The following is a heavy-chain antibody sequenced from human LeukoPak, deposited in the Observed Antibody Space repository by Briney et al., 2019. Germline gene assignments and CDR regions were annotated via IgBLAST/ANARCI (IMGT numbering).Heavy chain of an antibody. CDR1: GFTFSSYG. V-gene: IGHV3-30*18. D-gene: IGHD6-19*01. CDR3: AKAPWQWLVRALYYGMDV. Sequence: PGGSLRLSCAASGFTFSSYGMHWVRQAPGKGLEWVAVISYDGSNKYYADSVKGRFTISRDNSKNTLYLQMNSLRAEDTAVYYCAKAPWQWLVRALYYGMDVWGQGTTATVSS. CDR2: ISYDGSNK. J-gene: IGHJ6*02.